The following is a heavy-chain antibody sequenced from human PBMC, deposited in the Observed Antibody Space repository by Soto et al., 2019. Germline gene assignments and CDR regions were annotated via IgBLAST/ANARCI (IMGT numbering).Heavy chain of an antibody. V-gene: IGHV1-69*13. J-gene: IGHJ6*02. CDR1: GGTFSSYA. D-gene: IGHD3-22*01. CDR3: ARTTDSSGYPSGYYYYYYGMDV. CDR2: IIPIFGTA. Sequence: GASVKVSCKASGGTFSSYAISWVRQAPEQGLEWMGGIIPIFGTANYAQKFQGRVTITADESTSTAYMELSSLRSEDTAVYYCARTTDSSGYPSGYYYYYYGMDVWGQGTTVTVSS.